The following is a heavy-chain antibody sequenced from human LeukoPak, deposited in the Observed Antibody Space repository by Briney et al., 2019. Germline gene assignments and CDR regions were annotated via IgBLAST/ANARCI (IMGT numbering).Heavy chain of an antibody. V-gene: IGHV4-34*01. CDR2: INHSGST. Sequence: SETLSLTCAVYGGSFSGYYWSWIRQPPGKGLEWIGEINHSGSTNYNPSLKSRVTVSVDTSKNQFSPKLSSVTAADTAVYYCASEENCSSTSCYAYWGQGTLVTVSS. D-gene: IGHD2-2*01. CDR1: GGSFSGYY. CDR3: ASEENCSSTSCYAY. J-gene: IGHJ4*02.